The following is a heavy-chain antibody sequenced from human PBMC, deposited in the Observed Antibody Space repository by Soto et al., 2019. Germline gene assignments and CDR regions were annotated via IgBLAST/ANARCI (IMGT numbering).Heavy chain of an antibody. Sequence: QLQLQESCTGLVEPSETLSLTCIVSGGSVSSSSYYWGWIRQPPGKGLEWIGSVYYRGRTYYSPSFESRVTMSVDMSKNHFSLNLSSVTAADTAVYYCARIDSSGGLDSWGQGILVTVSS. J-gene: IGHJ1*01. V-gene: IGHV4-39*02. CDR1: GGSVSSSSYY. CDR2: VYYRGRT. D-gene: IGHD3-22*01. CDR3: ARIDSSGGLDS.